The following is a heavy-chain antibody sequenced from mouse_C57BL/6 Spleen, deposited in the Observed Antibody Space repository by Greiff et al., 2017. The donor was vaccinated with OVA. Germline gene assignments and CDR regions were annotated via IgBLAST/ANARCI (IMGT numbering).Heavy chain of an antibody. J-gene: IGHJ3*01. V-gene: IGHV1-82*01. CDR1: GYAFSSSW. Sequence: QVQLQQSGPELVKPGASVKISCKASGYAFSSSWMNWVKQRPGKGLEWIGRIYPGDGDTNYNGKFKGKATLTADKSSSTAYMQLSSLTSEDSAVYVCAKWNYYGSSYGCAYWGQGTLVTVSA. CDR3: AKWNYYGSSYGCAY. D-gene: IGHD1-1*01. CDR2: IYPGDGDT.